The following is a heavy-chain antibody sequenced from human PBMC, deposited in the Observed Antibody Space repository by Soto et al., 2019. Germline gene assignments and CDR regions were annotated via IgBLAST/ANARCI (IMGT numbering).Heavy chain of an antibody. V-gene: IGHV3-23*01. J-gene: IGHJ4*02. CDR2: ISGSGGST. D-gene: IGHD4-17*01. CDR1: GFTFSSYS. Sequence: FLIICCAVSGFTFSSYSMSWVRQAPGKGLEWVSAISGSGGSTYYADSVKGRFTISRDNSKNTLYLQMNSLRAEDTAVYYCEKDHYGDPRGVVYWGQGALVTVSS. CDR3: EKDHYGDPRGVVY.